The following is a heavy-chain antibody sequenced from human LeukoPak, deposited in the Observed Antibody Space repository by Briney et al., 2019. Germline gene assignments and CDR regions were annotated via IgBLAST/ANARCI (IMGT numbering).Heavy chain of an antibody. J-gene: IGHJ4*02. CDR1: GGSISSYY. V-gene: IGHV4-59*01. Sequence: SETLSLTCTVSGGSISSYYWSGIRQPPGKGLEWIGYIYYSGSTNYNPSLKSRVTISVDTSKNQFSLKLSSVTAADTAVYYCVRAIAARPFDYWGQGTLVTVSS. D-gene: IGHD6-6*01. CDR2: IYYSGST. CDR3: VRAIAARPFDY.